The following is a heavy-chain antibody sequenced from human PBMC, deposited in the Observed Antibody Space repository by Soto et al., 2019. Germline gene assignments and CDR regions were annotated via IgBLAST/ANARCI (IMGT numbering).Heavy chain of an antibody. D-gene: IGHD3-10*01. CDR3: AKGEVRGIIPSYFDY. CDR2: ISSSSSYI. CDR1: GFTFSSYS. Sequence: GGSLRLSCAASGFTFSSYSMNWVRQAPGKGLEWVSSISSSSSYIYYADSVKGRFTISRDNAKNSLYLQMNSLRAEDTAVYYCAKGEVRGIIPSYFDYWGLGTLVTVSS. J-gene: IGHJ4*02. V-gene: IGHV3-21*01.